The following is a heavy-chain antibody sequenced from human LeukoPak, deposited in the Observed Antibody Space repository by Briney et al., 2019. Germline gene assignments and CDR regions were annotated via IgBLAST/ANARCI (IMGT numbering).Heavy chain of an antibody. J-gene: IGHJ3*02. CDR3: ARVDWKAFDI. CDR2: IYYSGST. Sequence: SETLSLTCTVSGGSISSHFWSRIRQPPGKGLEWIGYIYYSGSTNYSPSLESRVTISVDTSKNQFSLKLSSVTAADTAVYYCARVDWKAFDIWGQGTLVTVSS. CDR1: GGSISSHF. V-gene: IGHV4-59*11. D-gene: IGHD3/OR15-3a*01.